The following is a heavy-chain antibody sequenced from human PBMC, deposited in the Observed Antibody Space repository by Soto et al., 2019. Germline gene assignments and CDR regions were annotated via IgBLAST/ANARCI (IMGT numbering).Heavy chain of an antibody. J-gene: IGHJ4*02. V-gene: IGHV3-74*01. D-gene: IGHD1-26*01. CDR3: SRGGAMGVDY. CDR1: GFTFNNKW. CDR2: IDGYSTTT. Sequence: EVQLVESGGGLVQPGGSLRLSCTASGFTFNNKWMHWVRQAPGKGLVWVSRIDGYSTTTNYAGSVKGRFTISRDNAKNTVFLHVNSLPDEDTAVYYCSRGGAMGVDYWGQGTLVTVSS.